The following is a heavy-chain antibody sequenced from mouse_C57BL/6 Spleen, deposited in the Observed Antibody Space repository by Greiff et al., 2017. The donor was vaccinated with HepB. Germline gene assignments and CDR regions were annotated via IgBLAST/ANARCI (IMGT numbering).Heavy chain of an antibody. D-gene: IGHD1-1*01. CDR2: IYPGDGDT. CDR3: ARSAHMTTVVVDY. V-gene: IGHV1-80*01. J-gene: IGHJ2*01. CDR1: GYAFSSYW. Sequence: QVQLQQSGAELVKPGASVKISCKASGYAFSSYWMNWVKQRPGKGLEWIGQIYPGDGDTNYNGKFKGKATLTADKSSSTAYMQRSSLTSEDAAVYFCARSAHMTTVVVDYWGQGTTLTVSS.